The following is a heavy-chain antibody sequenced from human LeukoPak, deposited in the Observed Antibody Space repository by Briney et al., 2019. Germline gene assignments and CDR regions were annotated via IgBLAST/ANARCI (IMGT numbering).Heavy chain of an antibody. CDR2: IYYSGST. J-gene: IGHJ6*03. CDR1: GGSISSYY. CDR3: AGTPVGYCSSTSCRYYYYYMDV. V-gene: IGHV4-59*01. Sequence: PSETLSLTGTVSGGSISSYYWSWIRQPPGKGLEWIGYIYYSGSTNYNPFLKSRVTISVDTSKNQFSLKLSSVTAADTAVYYCAGTPVGYCSSTSCRYYYYYMDVWGKGTTVTVSS. D-gene: IGHD2-2*01.